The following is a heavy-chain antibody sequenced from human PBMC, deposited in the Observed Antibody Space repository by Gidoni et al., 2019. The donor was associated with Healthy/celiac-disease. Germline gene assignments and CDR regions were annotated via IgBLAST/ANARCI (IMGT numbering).Heavy chain of an antibody. CDR1: GFPFHEYV. V-gene: IGHV3-9*01. Sequence: EVQLVESGGGLVQLGRSLSLYCAASGFPFHEYVMYWVRQAHGKGLEWVSGISWNSGSIGYADSVKGRFTSARDNAKNSLYLQMNSLRAEDTALYYCAKDIGRALIGYFDYWGQGTLVTVSS. D-gene: IGHD2-8*01. J-gene: IGHJ4*02. CDR3: AKDIGRALIGYFDY. CDR2: ISWNSGSI.